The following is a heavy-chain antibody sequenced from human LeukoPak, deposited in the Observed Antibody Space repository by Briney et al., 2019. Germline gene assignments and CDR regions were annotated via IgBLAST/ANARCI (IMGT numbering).Heavy chain of an antibody. D-gene: IGHD3-3*01. Sequence: ASVKVSCKASGGTFSSYSISWVRQAPGQGLEWMGWIIPIFGTANYAQKFQGRVTITTDESTSTAYMELSSLRSEDTAVYYCGKGIRDSNAGITIFGVFKFHYYMDVWGKGTTVTVSS. J-gene: IGHJ6*03. V-gene: IGHV1-69*05. CDR3: GKGIRDSNAGITIFGVFKFHYYMDV. CDR2: IIPIFGTA. CDR1: GGTFSSYS.